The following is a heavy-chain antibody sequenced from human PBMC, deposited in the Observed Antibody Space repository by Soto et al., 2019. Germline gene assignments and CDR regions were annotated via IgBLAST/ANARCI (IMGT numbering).Heavy chain of an antibody. CDR2: ISGSGGST. J-gene: IGHJ4*02. D-gene: IGHD1-26*01. Sequence: EVQLLESGGGLVQPGGSLRLSCAASGFTFSSYAMSWVRQAPGKGLEWVSAISGSGGSTYYADSVKGRFTISRDNSKNTLYLQINSLRAEDTAVYYCAKPKVGATSFFDYWGQGTLVTVSS. V-gene: IGHV3-23*01. CDR1: GFTFSSYA. CDR3: AKPKVGATSFFDY.